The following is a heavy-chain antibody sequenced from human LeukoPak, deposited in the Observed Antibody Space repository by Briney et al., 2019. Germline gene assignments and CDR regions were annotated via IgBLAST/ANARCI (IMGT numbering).Heavy chain of an antibody. CDR3: ARDSGSIDY. V-gene: IGHV4-39*07. D-gene: IGHD5-12*01. Sequence: ETLSLTCTVSGGSISSSSYYWGWIRQPPGKGLEWIGSVYYSGSTYYNPSLKSRVTISVDTSKNQFSLKLRSVAAADTAVYYCARDSGSIDYWGQGALVTVSS. CDR2: VYYSGST. CDR1: GGSISSSSYY. J-gene: IGHJ4*02.